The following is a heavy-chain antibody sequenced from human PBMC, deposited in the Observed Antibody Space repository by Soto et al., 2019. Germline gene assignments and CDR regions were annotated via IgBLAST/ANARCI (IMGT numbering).Heavy chain of an antibody. J-gene: IGHJ4*02. Sequence: ASVKVSCKASGYTFTGYAMHWVRQAPGQRLEWMGWINAGNGNTKYSQKFQGRVTITRDTSASAAYMELSSLSSEDTAVYYCAGAVAVAADFDYWGQGTLVTVSS. V-gene: IGHV1-3*01. CDR3: AGAVAVAADFDY. CDR2: INAGNGNT. CDR1: GYTFTGYA. D-gene: IGHD6-19*01.